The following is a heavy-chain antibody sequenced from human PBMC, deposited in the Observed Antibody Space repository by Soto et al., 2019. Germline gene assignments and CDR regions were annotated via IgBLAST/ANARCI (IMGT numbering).Heavy chain of an antibody. D-gene: IGHD2-21*01. J-gene: IGHJ4*02. CDR1: GGTFSTYA. CDR3: VRGGARTDY. Sequence: QVQLVQSGAEVKKPGSSVKVSCKASGGTFSTYAVTWVRQAPGQGLEWMGGIIPNDGTTTYTQKFQDRLTITADAPTTPAYMQLSSPRSDDTAVYYCVRGGARTDYWGQGTLVTVSS. V-gene: IGHV1-69*12. CDR2: IIPNDGTT.